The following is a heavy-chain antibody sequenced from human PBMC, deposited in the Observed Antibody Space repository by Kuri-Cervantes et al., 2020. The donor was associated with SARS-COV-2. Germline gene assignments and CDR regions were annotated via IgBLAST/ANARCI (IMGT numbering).Heavy chain of an antibody. CDR1: GYTFTSYG. Sequence: ASVNVSCKASGYTFTSYGISWVRQAPGQGLEWMGWISAYNGNTNYAQKLQGRVTITRDTSASTAYMELSSLRSEDTAVYYCARVGITDFDYWGQGTLVTVSS. J-gene: IGHJ4*02. CDR3: ARVGITDFDY. CDR2: ISAYNGNT. D-gene: IGHD3-16*01. V-gene: IGHV1-18*01.